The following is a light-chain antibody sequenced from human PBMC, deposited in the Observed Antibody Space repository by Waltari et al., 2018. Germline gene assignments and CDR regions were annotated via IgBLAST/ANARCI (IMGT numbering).Light chain of an antibody. CDR2: AAS. CDR3: QQYYITPLS. J-gene: IGKJ4*01. CDR1: QSISSY. V-gene: IGKV1-39*01. Sequence: DIQMTQSPSSLSASVGDRVTITCRASQSISSYLYWYQQKPGKAPKLLIFAASSLESGVPSRFSGSGSGTDFTLTITSLQAEDVAVYYCQQYYITPLSFGGGTKVEIK.